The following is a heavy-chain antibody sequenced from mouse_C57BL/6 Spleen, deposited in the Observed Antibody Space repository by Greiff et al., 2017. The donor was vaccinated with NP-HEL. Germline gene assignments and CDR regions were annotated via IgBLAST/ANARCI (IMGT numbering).Heavy chain of an antibody. CDR1: GYTFTDYY. D-gene: IGHD1-1*01. V-gene: IGHV1-26*01. J-gene: IGHJ3*01. Sequence: VQLQQSGPELVKPGASVKISCKASGYTFTDYYMNWVKQSHGKSLEWIGDINPNNGGTSYNQKFKGKATLTVDKSSSTAYMELRSLTSEDSAVYYCARFLRAWFAYWGQGTLVTVSA. CDR3: ARFLRAWFAY. CDR2: INPNNGGT.